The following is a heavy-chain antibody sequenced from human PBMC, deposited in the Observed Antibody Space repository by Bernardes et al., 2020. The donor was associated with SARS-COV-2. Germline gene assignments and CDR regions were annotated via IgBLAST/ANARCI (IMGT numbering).Heavy chain of an antibody. CDR3: VGLKRWAGSGVDV. J-gene: IGHJ6*02. D-gene: IGHD3-16*01. V-gene: IGHV4-61*02. CDR2: IYISGNT. CDR1: GGSISSGSYY. Sequence: SETLSLTRTVSGGSISSGSYYWSWVRQPAGKGLEWIGRIYISGNTNYNPSLKSRLTISVDRSKNQFSLKLTSATAADTGVYYCVGLKRWAGSGVDVWGQGTTVTVSS.